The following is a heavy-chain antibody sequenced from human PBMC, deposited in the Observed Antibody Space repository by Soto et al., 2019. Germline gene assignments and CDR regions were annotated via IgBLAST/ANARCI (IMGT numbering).Heavy chain of an antibody. Sequence: ESGGGVVQPGRSLRLSCAASGFTFSSYGIHWVRQAPGKGLEWVAVISYDGRNEYYRDSVRGRFIISRDNSKNTVYLQMNSMRADDTAVYYCAKDPAVGYYGSGSYYNFGWFDTWGQGTLVTVSS. V-gene: IGHV3-30*18. CDR3: AKDPAVGYYGSGSYYNFGWFDT. CDR1: GFTFSSYG. CDR2: ISYDGRNE. D-gene: IGHD3-10*01. J-gene: IGHJ5*02.